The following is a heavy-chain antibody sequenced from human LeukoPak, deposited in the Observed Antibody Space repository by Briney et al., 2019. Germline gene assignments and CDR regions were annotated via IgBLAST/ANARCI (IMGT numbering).Heavy chain of an antibody. V-gene: IGHV3-15*01. J-gene: IGHJ5*02. CDR2: IKSKTDGGTT. Sequence: GGSLRLSCAASGFTFSNAWMNWVRQAPGKGLEWVGRIKSKTDGGTTDYAAPVKGRFTISRDDSINTAYLQMKSLKIEDTALYYCTWDSGTYNWFDPWGQGTLVTVSS. CDR3: TWDSGTYNWFDP. CDR1: GFTFSNAW. D-gene: IGHD1-26*01.